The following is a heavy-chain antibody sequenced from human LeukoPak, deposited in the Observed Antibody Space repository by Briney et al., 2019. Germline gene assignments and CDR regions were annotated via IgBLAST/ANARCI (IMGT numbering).Heavy chain of an antibody. CDR1: GHSISSGYY. V-gene: IGHV4-38-2*01. CDR3: ARASIIITFGGVIVIKQYYFDY. D-gene: IGHD3-16*02. Sequence: PSETLSLTCAVSGHSISSGYYWGWIRQPPGKGLEWIGSIYHSGSTYYNPSLKSRVTISVDTSKNQFSLKLSSVTAADTAVYYCARASIIITFGGVIVIKQYYFDYWGQGTLVTVSS. J-gene: IGHJ4*02. CDR2: IYHSGST.